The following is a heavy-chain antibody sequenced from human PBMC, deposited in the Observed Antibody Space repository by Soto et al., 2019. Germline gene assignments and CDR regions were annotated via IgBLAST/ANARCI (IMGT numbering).Heavy chain of an antibody. J-gene: IGHJ3*02. CDR2: ICWDDDK. Sequence: QITLKESGPTLVKPTQTLTLTCTFSGFSLSTSGVGVGWIRQPLGKALEWLALICWDDDKHYRPSLKSRLTIPKDTSKNQVVLTMTNMDPVDTATYHCAHRSRENYAFDIWGQGTMVTVSS. D-gene: IGHD1-26*01. V-gene: IGHV2-5*02. CDR3: AHRSRENYAFDI. CDR1: GFSLSTSGVG.